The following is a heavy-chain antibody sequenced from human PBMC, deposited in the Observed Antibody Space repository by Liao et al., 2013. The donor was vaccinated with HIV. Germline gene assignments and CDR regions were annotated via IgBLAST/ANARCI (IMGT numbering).Heavy chain of an antibody. CDR3: ARDSGRGGWSVVLFSNSRGSGTGNGKLGFVPVPFLLRPSHPNRDRTYG. CDR2: IFTSGST. Sequence: QVQLQESGPGLVKPSQTLSLTCSVSGGSINNGSNYWNWIRQPAGKGLEWIGRIFTSGSTNYITSLKSRVTISLDTANNQFSLRLTSVTAADTAVYYCARDSGRGGWSVVLFSNSRGSGTGNGKLGFVPVPFLLRPSHPNRDRTYG. D-gene: IGHD3-10*01. CDR1: GGSINNGSNY. V-gene: IGHV4-61*02. J-gene: IGHJ6*01.